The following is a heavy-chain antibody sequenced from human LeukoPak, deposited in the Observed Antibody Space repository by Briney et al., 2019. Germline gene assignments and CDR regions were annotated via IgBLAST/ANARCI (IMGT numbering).Heavy chain of an antibody. Sequence: SETLSLTCTVSGGSISSYYWSWIRQPAGKGLEWIGRIYSSGRTNYNPSLKSRVTMSVDTSKNQFSLKLSAVTAADTAVYYCARPSAAGFVDYWGQGTLVTVSS. CDR2: IYSSGRT. CDR1: GGSISSYY. CDR3: ARPSAAGFVDY. J-gene: IGHJ4*02. V-gene: IGHV4-4*07. D-gene: IGHD6-13*01.